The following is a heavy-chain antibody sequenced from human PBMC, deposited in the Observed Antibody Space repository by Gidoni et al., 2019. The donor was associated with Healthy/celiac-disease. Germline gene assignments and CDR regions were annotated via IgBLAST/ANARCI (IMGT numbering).Heavy chain of an antibody. CDR2: INHSGST. J-gene: IGHJ6*02. CDR1: GGSFSGYY. D-gene: IGHD3-22*01. Sequence: QVQLQQWGAGLLKPSETLSPTCAVYGGSFSGYYWSWIRQPPGKGLEWIGEINHSGSTNYNPSLKSRVTISVDTSKNQFSLKLSSVTAADTAVYYCARGYLTWLSPYPYGMDVWGQGTTVTVSS. V-gene: IGHV4-34*01. CDR3: ARGYLTWLSPYPYGMDV.